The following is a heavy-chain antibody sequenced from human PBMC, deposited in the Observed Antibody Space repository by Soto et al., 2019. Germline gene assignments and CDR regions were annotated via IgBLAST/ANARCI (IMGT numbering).Heavy chain of an antibody. V-gene: IGHV4-4*07. CDR1: GGSLNNYY. CDR2: IYTVGST. J-gene: IGHJ4*02. D-gene: IGHD3-16*01. Sequence: SETLSLTCTVYGGSLNNYYWSWIRQPAGKGLEWIGRIYTVGSTNYNPSLKSRVTMSIDTSKNQFSLRLTSVTAADTAVYYCARSPLTHSYAQFDSWGQGSLVTVSS. CDR3: ARSPLTHSYAQFDS.